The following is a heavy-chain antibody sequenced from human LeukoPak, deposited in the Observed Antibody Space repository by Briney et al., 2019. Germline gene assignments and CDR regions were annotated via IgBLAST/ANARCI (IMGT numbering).Heavy chain of an antibody. CDR3: AHLNLIDDYGMDV. J-gene: IGHJ6*02. CDR2: INPNSGGT. V-gene: IGHV1-2*02. CDR1: GYTFTGYY. Sequence: GASVKVSCKASGYTFTGYYMHWVRQAPGQGLEWMGWINPNSGGTNYAQKFQGRVTMTRDTSISTAYMELSRLRSDDTAVYYCAHLNLIDDYGMDVWGQGTTVTVSS.